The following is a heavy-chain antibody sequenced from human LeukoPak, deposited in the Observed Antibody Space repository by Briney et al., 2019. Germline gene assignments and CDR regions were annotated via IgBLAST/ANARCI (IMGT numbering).Heavy chain of an antibody. Sequence: PSETLSLTCTVSGGSISSYYWSWVRQPPGKGLEWIGYVSYSGSTDYNPSLKSLVTISVDTSKNQFSLKLSSVTAADTAVYYCARDWEYYDSSGPAFQHWGQGTLVTVSS. CDR2: VSYSGST. CDR3: ARDWEYYDSSGPAFQH. J-gene: IGHJ1*01. V-gene: IGHV4-59*12. D-gene: IGHD3-22*01. CDR1: GGSISSYY.